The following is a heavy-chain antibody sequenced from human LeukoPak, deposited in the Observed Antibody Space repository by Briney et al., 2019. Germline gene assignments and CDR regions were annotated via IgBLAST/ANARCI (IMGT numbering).Heavy chain of an antibody. CDR2: INPNSGGT. Sequence: GASVKVSCKASGYTFTDYDMHWVRQAPGQGLEWMGWINPNSGGTNYAQKFQGRVTMTRDTSISTAYMELSRLRSDDTAVYYCAIGGWGLRYWSNCSCLDWFDPWGQGTLVTVSS. V-gene: IGHV1-2*02. J-gene: IGHJ5*02. D-gene: IGHD2-2*01. CDR1: GYTFTDYD. CDR3: AIGGWGLRYWSNCSCLDWFDP.